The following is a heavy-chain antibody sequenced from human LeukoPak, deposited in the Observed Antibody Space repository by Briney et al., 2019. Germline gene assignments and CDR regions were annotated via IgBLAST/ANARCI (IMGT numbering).Heavy chain of an antibody. Sequence: GSLRLSCAASGFTFRDAWMTWVRQPPGKGLEWIGEISHSGSTNYNPSLKSRVTISVDKSKNQFSLKLSSVTAADTAVYYCARDGAAAQGAFDIWGQGTMVTVSS. D-gene: IGHD6-13*01. CDR2: ISHSGST. V-gene: IGHV4-4*02. CDR1: GFTFRDAW. CDR3: ARDGAAAQGAFDI. J-gene: IGHJ3*02.